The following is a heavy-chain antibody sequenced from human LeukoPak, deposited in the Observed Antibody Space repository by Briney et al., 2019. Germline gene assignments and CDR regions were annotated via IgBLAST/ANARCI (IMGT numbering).Heavy chain of an antibody. V-gene: IGHV3-11*01. Sequence: GGSLRLSCAASGFTFSSYAMSWIRQAPGKGLEWVSYISSSGSTIYYADSVKGRFTISRDNAKNSLYLQMNSLRAEDTAVYYCAAYYDFWSGYYKNYYYGMDVWGQGTTVTVSS. CDR2: ISSSGSTI. J-gene: IGHJ6*02. CDR3: AAYYDFWSGYYKNYYYGMDV. D-gene: IGHD3-3*01. CDR1: GFTFSSYA.